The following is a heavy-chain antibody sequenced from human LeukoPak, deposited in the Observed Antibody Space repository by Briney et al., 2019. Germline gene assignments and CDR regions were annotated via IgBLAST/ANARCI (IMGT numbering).Heavy chain of an antibody. J-gene: IGHJ4*02. V-gene: IGHV1-18*01. CDR2: ISAYNGNT. Sequence: GSVKVSCKASGYTFTSYGISWVRQAPGQGLEWMGWISAYNGNTNYAQKLQGRVTMTTDTSTSTAYMELRSLRSDDTAVYYCARVRITIFGVVIEFDYWGQGTLVTVSS. CDR3: ARVRITIFGVVIEFDY. CDR1: GYTFTSYG. D-gene: IGHD3-3*01.